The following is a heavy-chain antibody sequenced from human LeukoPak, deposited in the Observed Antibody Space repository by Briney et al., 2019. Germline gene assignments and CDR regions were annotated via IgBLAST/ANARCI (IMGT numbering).Heavy chain of an antibody. D-gene: IGHD3-22*01. CDR1: GFTFDDYA. J-gene: IGHJ3*02. CDR2: ISWNSGSI. CDR3: AKTKAPDSSGYYDI. Sequence: PGGSLRLSCAASGFTFDDYAMHWVRQAPGKGLEWVSGISWNSGSIGYADSVRGRFTISRDNAKNSLYLQMNSLRAEDTALYYCAKTKAPDSSGYYDIWGQGTMVTVSS. V-gene: IGHV3-9*01.